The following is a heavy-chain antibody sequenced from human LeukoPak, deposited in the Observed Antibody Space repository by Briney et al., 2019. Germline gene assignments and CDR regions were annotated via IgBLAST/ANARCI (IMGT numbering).Heavy chain of an antibody. CDR1: GFTFDDYG. V-gene: IGHV3-20*04. CDR3: ARGSPIAVAGNYYYYYMDV. Sequence: GSLRLSCAASGFTFDDYGMSWVRQAPGKGLEWVSGINWNGGSTGYADSVKGRFTISRDNAKNSLYLQTNSLRAEDTALYYCARGSPIAVAGNYYYYYMDVWGKGTTVTVSS. CDR2: INWNGGST. J-gene: IGHJ6*03. D-gene: IGHD6-19*01.